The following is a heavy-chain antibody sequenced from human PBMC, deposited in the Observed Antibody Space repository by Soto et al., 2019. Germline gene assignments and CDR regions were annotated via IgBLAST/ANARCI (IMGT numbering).Heavy chain of an antibody. Sequence: PSETLSLTCGVSGYSITSGYSWAWIRQPPGKGLEWIGSFYHSVTAYYNPSLKSLVTISVDTSKNQFSLRLSSVTAADTAMYFCARDGGSYSGIDYWGQGTLVTVSS. CDR3: ARDGGSYSGIDY. V-gene: IGHV4-38-2*02. J-gene: IGHJ4*02. CDR2: FYHSVTA. CDR1: GYSITSGYS. D-gene: IGHD1-26*01.